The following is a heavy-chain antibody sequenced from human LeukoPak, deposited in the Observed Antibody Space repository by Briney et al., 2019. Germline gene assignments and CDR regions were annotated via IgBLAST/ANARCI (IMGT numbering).Heavy chain of an antibody. CDR1: GYTFTNYG. Sequence: GASVKVSCKASGYTFTNYGITWVRQAPGRGLQCMGWISAYNGSTNYAQKLQGRVTMTTDTSTSTAYMELRSLRSDDTAVYYCARERQLWGPYYFDYWGQGTLVTVSS. D-gene: IGHD5-18*01. CDR2: ISAYNGST. V-gene: IGHV1-18*01. CDR3: ARERQLWGPYYFDY. J-gene: IGHJ4*02.